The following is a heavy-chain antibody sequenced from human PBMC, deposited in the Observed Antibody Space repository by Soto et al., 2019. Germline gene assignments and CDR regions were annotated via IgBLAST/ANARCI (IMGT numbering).Heavy chain of an antibody. Sequence: SETLSLTCTVSGGSVSSGNYYWSWIRQPPGKGLEWIGYFYYTGSTNYNPSLKSRVTISIDASKNQFSLRLGSVTAADTAVYYCAKNWNWGSLVHWGQGTLVTVSS. V-gene: IGHV4-61*01. CDR2: FYYTGST. J-gene: IGHJ4*02. CDR1: GGSVSSGNYY. CDR3: AKNWNWGSLVH. D-gene: IGHD7-27*01.